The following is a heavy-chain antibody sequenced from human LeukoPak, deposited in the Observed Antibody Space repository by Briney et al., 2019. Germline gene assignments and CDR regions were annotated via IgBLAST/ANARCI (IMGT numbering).Heavy chain of an antibody. D-gene: IGHD6-13*01. CDR1: GGSISSSSYS. V-gene: IGHV4-61*01. CDR2: IYYSGST. J-gene: IGHJ5*02. Sequence: PSETLSLTCTVSGGSISSSSYSWSWSRQPPGKGLEWVVYIYYSGSTNYNPSPKSRVTISVDTSKNQFSLKLSSVTAADTAVYYCAREDSSSSLGWFDPWGQGTLVTVSS. CDR3: AREDSSSSLGWFDP.